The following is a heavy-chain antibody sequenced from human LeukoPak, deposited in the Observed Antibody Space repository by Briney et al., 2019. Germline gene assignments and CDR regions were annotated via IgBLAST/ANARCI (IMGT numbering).Heavy chain of an antibody. V-gene: IGHV3-48*01. CDR3: ARDAITMVRGVISGGAFDI. CDR1: GFTFSSYS. D-gene: IGHD3-10*01. Sequence: AGGSLRLSCAASGFTFSSYSMNWVRQAPGKGLEWVSYISSSSSTIYYADSVKGRFTISRDNAKNSLYLQMNSLRAEDTAVYYCARDAITMVRGVISGGAFDIWGQGTMVTVSS. CDR2: ISSSSSTI. J-gene: IGHJ3*02.